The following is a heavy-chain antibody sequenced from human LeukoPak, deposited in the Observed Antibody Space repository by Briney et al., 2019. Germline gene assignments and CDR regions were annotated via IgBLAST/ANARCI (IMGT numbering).Heavy chain of an antibody. Sequence: SETLSLTCAVYGGSFSGYYWSWIRQPPGKGLEWIGEINHSGSTNYNPSLKSRVTISVDTSKNQFSLKLSSVTAADTAVYYCARRTGVVVPAAISGSTQDLPNNWFGPWGQGTLSPSPQ. CDR1: GGSFSGYY. D-gene: IGHD2-2*01. V-gene: IGHV4-34*01. CDR2: INHSGST. CDR3: ARRTGVVVPAAISGSTQDLPNNWFGP. J-gene: IGHJ5*02.